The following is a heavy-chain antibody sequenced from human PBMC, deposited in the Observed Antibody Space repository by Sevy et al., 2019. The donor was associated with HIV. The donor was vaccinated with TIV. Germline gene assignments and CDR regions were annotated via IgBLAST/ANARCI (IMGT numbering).Heavy chain of an antibody. CDR3: ARVDANYDKGFDP. V-gene: IGHV3-48*03. D-gene: IGHD3-22*01. Sequence: GGSLRLSCEASGFTFSSYEMNWVRQAPGKGLEWVSYISSSGTTIKYADSVKGRFTISRDNAKNSLYMQTNSLRAEDTAADYCARVDANYDKGFDPWGQGTLVTVSS. J-gene: IGHJ5*02. CDR2: ISSSGTTI. CDR1: GFTFSSYE.